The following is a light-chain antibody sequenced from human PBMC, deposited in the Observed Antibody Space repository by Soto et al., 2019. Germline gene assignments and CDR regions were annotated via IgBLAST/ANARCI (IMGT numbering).Light chain of an antibody. V-gene: IGLV1-44*01. Sequence: QSVLTQPPSASGTPGQRVTISCSGSSSNIGSNTVNWYQQLPGTAPKLLIYSNNQRPSGVPDRFSGYKSGTSASLAISGLQSEDEADYYCAAWDESLNGVVFGGGTQLTVL. J-gene: IGLJ2*01. CDR2: SNN. CDR3: AAWDESLNGVV. CDR1: SSNIGSNT.